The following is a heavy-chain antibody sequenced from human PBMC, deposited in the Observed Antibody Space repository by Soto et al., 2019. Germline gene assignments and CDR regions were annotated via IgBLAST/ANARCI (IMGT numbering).Heavy chain of an antibody. CDR3: ARGGYRKGYGSGWFDP. CDR1: GFTFGSYG. V-gene: IGHV3-33*01. J-gene: IGHJ5*02. CDR2: IWYDGSNK. D-gene: IGHD5-18*01. Sequence: QVQLVESGGGVVQPGRSLRLSCAASGFTFGSYGMHWVRQTPGKGLEWVAVIWYDGSNKYYADSVKGRLTISRDSSKNTLYLQMNSLRAEDTAVYYCARGGYRKGYGSGWFDPWGQGTLVTVSS.